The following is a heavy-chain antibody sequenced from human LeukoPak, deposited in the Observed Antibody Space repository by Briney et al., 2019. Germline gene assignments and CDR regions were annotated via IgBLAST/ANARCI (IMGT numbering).Heavy chain of an antibody. D-gene: IGHD1-14*01. Sequence: GGSLRLSCAASGFTFSSYAMHWVRQAPGKGLEWVAVISYDGSNKYYVDSVKGRFTISRDNSKNTLYLQMNSLRAEDTAVYYCARARKYYYYGMDVWGQGTTVTVSS. J-gene: IGHJ6*02. V-gene: IGHV3-30-3*01. CDR2: ISYDGSNK. CDR1: GFTFSSYA. CDR3: ARARKYYYYGMDV.